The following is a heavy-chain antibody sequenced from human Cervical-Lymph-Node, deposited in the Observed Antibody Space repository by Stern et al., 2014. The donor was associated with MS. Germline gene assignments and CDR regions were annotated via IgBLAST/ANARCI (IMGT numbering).Heavy chain of an antibody. J-gene: IGHJ6*02. Sequence: VQLGQSGGGLVQPGGSLRLSCAASGFTFSSHSMNWVRQAPGKGLEWVSYISTRSTTIHYADSVKGRFTISRDNANNSLYLQMNTLRAEDTAVYYCASRITISHYYYGMDVWGQGTTVTVSS. CDR2: ISTRSTTI. CDR3: ASRITISHYYYGMDV. D-gene: IGHD3-10*01. V-gene: IGHV3-48*01. CDR1: GFTFSSHS.